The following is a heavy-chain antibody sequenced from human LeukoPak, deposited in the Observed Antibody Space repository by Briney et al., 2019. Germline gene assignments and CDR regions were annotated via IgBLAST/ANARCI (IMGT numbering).Heavy chain of an antibody. D-gene: IGHD3-3*01. Sequence: MASETLSLTCAVYGGSFSGYYWSWIRQPPGKGLEWIGEINHSGSTNYNPSLKSRVTISVDTSKNQFSLKPSSVTAADTAVYYCARTRYYDFWSGYTPFDYWGQGTLVTVS. CDR2: INHSGST. V-gene: IGHV4-34*01. CDR3: ARTRYYDFWSGYTPFDY. CDR1: GGSFSGYY. J-gene: IGHJ4*02.